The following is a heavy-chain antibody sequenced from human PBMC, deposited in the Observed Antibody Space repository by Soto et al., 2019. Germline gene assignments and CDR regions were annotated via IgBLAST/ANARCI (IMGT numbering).Heavy chain of an antibody. V-gene: IGHV3-33*05. CDR1: GFTFRNYV. J-gene: IGHJ4*02. D-gene: IGHD3-16*01. CDR3: ARWGTTGGLEV. Sequence: QVQLVESGGGVVQPGTSLRLSCVGSGFTFRNYVIHWVRQAPGKGLEWVALTSYDGSNNFYGDSVKGRFTISRDNSRNTVELQMDSLRLEDTSLYYCARWGTTGGLEVWGQGTLVSVSS. CDR2: TSYDGSNN.